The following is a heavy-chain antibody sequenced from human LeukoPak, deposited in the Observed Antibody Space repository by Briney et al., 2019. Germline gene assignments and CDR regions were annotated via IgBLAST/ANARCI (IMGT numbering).Heavy chain of an antibody. CDR1: GGSISSSSSC. J-gene: IGHJ4*02. Sequence: SETLSLTCTVSGGSISSSSSCWTWIRQHPGKGLEWIGYIYYSGSTYYNPSLSSRVTLSLDTSKNQFSLKLGSVTAADTAVYYCARARSSLAEFDYWGQGTLVTVSS. D-gene: IGHD3-3*02. CDR3: ARARSSLAEFDY. V-gene: IGHV4-31*03. CDR2: IYYSGST.